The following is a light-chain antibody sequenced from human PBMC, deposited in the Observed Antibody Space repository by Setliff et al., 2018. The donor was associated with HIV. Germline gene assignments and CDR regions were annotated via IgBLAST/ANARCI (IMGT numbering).Light chain of an antibody. CDR3: SSFGSSNTHV. CDR1: SNDVGGYNY. V-gene: IGLV2-14*01. J-gene: IGLJ1*01. CDR2: EVT. Sequence: QSALTQPASVSGSPGQSITISCTGTSNDVGGYNYVCWYQQHPVKAPKLMIYEVTNRPSGVSYRFSGSKSGNTASLTISGLQAEDEADYYCSSFGSSNTHVFGTGTKVTVL.